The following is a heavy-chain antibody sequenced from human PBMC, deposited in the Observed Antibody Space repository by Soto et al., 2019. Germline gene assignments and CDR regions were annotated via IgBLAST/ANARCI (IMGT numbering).Heavy chain of an antibody. V-gene: IGHV1-69*13. D-gene: IGHD3-22*01. CDR3: ARGPDSGYYYYVY. J-gene: IGHJ4*02. CDR2: IIPLFGRG. CDR1: GGTFSNSG. Sequence: SVKVSCKASGGTFSNSGISWVRQAPGQGLEWMGGIIPLFGRGRYAQKFQGRVTITADESTSTAYMELSRLRFEDTAVYYCARGPDSGYYYYVYWGQGTLVTVSS.